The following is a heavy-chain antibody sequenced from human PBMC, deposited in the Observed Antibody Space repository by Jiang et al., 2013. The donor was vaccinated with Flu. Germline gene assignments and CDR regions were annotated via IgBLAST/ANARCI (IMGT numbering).Heavy chain of an antibody. CDR3: ARHADDCSGGSCYFNWFDP. J-gene: IGHJ5*02. V-gene: IGHV1-2*04. D-gene: IGHD2-15*01. Sequence: WVRQAPGQGLEWMGWINPNSGGTNYAQKFQGWVTMTRDTSISTAYMELSRLRSDDTAVYYCARHADDCSGGSCYFNWFDPWGQGTLVTVSS. CDR2: INPNSGGT.